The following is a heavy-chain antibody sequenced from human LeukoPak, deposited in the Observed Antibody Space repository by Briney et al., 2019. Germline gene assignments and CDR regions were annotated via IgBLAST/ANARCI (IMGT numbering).Heavy chain of an antibody. Sequence: GGSLRLSCAASGLTFSHYGMHWVRQPPGKGLDWVALIWNDGSKKYYADSVKGRFTISRDNAKNTLYLQMDSLRAEDTAVYYCTMWSGSSYIEYFQHWGQGTLVTVSS. CDR3: TMWSGSSYIEYFQH. CDR2: IWNDGSKK. V-gene: IGHV3-33*01. J-gene: IGHJ1*01. D-gene: IGHD1-26*01. CDR1: GLTFSHYG.